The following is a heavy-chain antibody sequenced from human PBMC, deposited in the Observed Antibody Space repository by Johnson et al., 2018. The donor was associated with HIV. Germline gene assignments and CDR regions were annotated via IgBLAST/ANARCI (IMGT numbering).Heavy chain of an antibody. CDR3: ARGVDGAFDI. D-gene: IGHD3-10*01. J-gene: IGHJ3*02. V-gene: IGHV3-30*02. Sequence: QVQLVESGGGVVQPGGSLRLSCAASGFTFSSYGMHWVRQAPGKGLEWVAFIRYDGSNKYYADSVKGRFTISRDNSKDTLSLQMNSLRDEDTAVYYCARGVDGAFDIWGQGTMVTVSS. CDR2: IRYDGSNK. CDR1: GFTFSSYG.